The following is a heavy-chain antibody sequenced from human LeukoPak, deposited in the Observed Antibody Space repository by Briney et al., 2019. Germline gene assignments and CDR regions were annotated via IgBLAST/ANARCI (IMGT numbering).Heavy chain of an antibody. CDR3: AKGRSDIVPDAFDI. D-gene: IGHD2-15*01. CDR2: ISSSSSTI. V-gene: IGHV3-48*01. J-gene: IGHJ3*02. CDR1: GFTFSSYS. Sequence: GGSLRLSCAASGFTFSSYSMNWVRQAPGKGLEWVSYISSSSSTIYYADSVKGRFTISRDNAKNSLYLQMNSLRAEDTAVYYCAKGRSDIVPDAFDIWGQGTMVTVSS.